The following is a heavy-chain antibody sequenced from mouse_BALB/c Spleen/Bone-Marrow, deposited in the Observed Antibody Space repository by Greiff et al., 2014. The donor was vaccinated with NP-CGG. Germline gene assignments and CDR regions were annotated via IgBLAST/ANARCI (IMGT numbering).Heavy chain of an antibody. CDR1: GFNIKDTY. J-gene: IGHJ2*01. CDR3: AYGSSYDYFDY. CDR2: IDPANGNT. D-gene: IGHD1-1*01. V-gene: IGHV14-3*02. Sequence: VQLQQSGAELVKPGASVKLSCTASGFNIKDTYMHWVKQRPEQGLEWIGRIDPANGNTKYDPKFQGKATITAGTSSNTAYLQLSSLTSEDTAVYYCAYGSSYDYFDYWGHGTTLTVSS.